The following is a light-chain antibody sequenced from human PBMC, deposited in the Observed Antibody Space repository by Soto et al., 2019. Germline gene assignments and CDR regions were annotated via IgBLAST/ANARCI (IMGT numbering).Light chain of an antibody. CDR1: SSNIGAGYD. CDR2: GNS. CDR3: QSYDSSLSGYV. V-gene: IGLV1-40*01. J-gene: IGLJ1*01. Sequence: QSVLTQPPSVSGAPGQRVTISCTGSSSNIGAGYDVHWYQQLPGTAPKLLIYGNSNRPSRVPDRFSGSKSGTSASLAITGLQAEDEADYYCQSYDSSLSGYVFGTETKVTVL.